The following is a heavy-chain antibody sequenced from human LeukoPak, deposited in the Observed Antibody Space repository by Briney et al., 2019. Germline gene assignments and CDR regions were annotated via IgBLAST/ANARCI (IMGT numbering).Heavy chain of an antibody. V-gene: IGHV3-7*03. Sequence: PGGSLRLSCAASGLTSSNYWMGWVRQAPGKGLEWVANIKQDGSEKNYVASVKGRFIISRDNAKNSLYLQMNTLRADDTAVYYCARDGFGTGSNWGQGTLVTVSS. J-gene: IGHJ4*02. D-gene: IGHD3-16*01. CDR2: IKQDGSEK. CDR1: GLTSSNYW. CDR3: ARDGFGTGSN.